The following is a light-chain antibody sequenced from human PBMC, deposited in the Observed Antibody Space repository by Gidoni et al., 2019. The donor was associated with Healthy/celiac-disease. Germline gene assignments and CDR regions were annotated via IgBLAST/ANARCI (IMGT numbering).Light chain of an antibody. J-gene: IGKJ2*01. Sequence: IVLTQSPATLSLSPGERATLSCRASQSVSSYLAGYQQKPGQAPRLLIYDASNRATGIPARSSGSGSGTDFTLTISNLEPEDFAVYYCQQRSNWPPNTFGQGTKLEIK. CDR2: DAS. V-gene: IGKV3-11*01. CDR1: QSVSSY. CDR3: QQRSNWPPNT.